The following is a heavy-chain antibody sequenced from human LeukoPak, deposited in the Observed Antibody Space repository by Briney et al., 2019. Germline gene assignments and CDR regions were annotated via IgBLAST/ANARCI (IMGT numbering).Heavy chain of an antibody. J-gene: IGHJ1*01. CDR3: ARESCSWYGYFQH. Sequence: SETLSLTCTVSAYSISSGFYWGWIRQPPGKGLEWIGSIYHSGSTYYNPSLKSRVTISVDTSKNQFSLQLNSVTPEDTAVYYCARESCSWYGYFQHWGQGTLVTVSS. V-gene: IGHV4-38-2*02. D-gene: IGHD6-13*01. CDR1: AYSISSGFY. CDR2: IYHSGST.